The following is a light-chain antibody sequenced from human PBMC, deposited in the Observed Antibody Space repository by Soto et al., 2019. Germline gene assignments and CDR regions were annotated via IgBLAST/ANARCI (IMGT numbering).Light chain of an antibody. CDR1: QSISSW. Sequence: DIQMTQSPSTLSASVGDRVTITCRASQSISSWLAWYQQKPGKAPKLLIYDAFSLESGVPSRFSVSGSGTEFTLTISSLQPDDFATYYCQQYNSYSPPTFGQGTKVEIK. CDR3: QQYNSYSPPT. J-gene: IGKJ1*01. V-gene: IGKV1-5*01. CDR2: DAF.